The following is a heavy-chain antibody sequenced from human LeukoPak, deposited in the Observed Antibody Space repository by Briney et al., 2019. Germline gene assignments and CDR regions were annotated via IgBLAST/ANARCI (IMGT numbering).Heavy chain of an antibody. D-gene: IGHD1-26*01. CDR3: ARVPREYSGSYFGFDY. CDR1: GFTFSIYG. CDR2: ISGSGGST. J-gene: IGHJ4*02. V-gene: IGHV3-23*01. Sequence: GGSLRLSCAASGFTFSIYGMSWVRQAPGKGLEWVSAISGSGGSTYYADSVKGRFTISRDNSKNTLYLQMNSLRAEDTAVYYCARVPREYSGSYFGFDYWGQGTLVTVSS.